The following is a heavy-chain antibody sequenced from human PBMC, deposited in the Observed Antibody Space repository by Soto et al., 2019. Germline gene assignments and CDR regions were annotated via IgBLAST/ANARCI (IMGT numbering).Heavy chain of an antibody. Sequence: PSETLSLTCAVYGGSFSGYYWSWIGQPPGKGLEWIGEINHSGSTNYNPSLKSRVTISVDTSKNQFSLKLSSVTAADTAVYYCARRRGGIAVAGTNFDYWGQGTLVTVSS. CDR3: ARRRGGIAVAGTNFDY. J-gene: IGHJ4*02. CDR1: GGSFSGYY. CDR2: INHSGST. D-gene: IGHD6-19*01. V-gene: IGHV4-34*01.